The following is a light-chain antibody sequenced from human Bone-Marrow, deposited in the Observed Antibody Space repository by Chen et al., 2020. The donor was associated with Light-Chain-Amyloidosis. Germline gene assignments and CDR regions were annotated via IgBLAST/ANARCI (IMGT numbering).Light chain of an antibody. CDR2: RDT. J-gene: IGLJ2*01. CDR3: QSADSSGTYEVI. Sequence: SYALPHPPSRPVSPGQPPRTTSSDDDLPTKYANCYQQKPGQAPVLVRHRDTERPAGISERFSGSSSGTTATLTISGVQAEDEADYHCQSADSSGTYEVIFGGGTKLTVL. V-gene: IGLV3-25*03. CDR1: DLPTKY.